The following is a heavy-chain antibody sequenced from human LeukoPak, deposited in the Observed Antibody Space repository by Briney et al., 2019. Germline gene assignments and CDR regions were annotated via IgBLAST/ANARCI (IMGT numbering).Heavy chain of an antibody. CDR1: GFTFSSYG. J-gene: IGHJ4*02. Sequence: PGGSLRLSCAASGFTFSSYGMHWVRQAPGKGLEWVAVIWYDGSNKYYADSVKGRFTISRDNSKNTLYLQMNSLRAEDTAVYYCASSPGSYHFDYWGQETLVTVSS. CDR2: IWYDGSNK. V-gene: IGHV3-33*01. CDR3: ASSPGSYHFDY. D-gene: IGHD3-10*01.